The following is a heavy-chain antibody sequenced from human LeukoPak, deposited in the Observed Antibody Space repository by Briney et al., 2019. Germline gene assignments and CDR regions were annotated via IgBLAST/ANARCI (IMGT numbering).Heavy chain of an antibody. V-gene: IGHV3-15*01. D-gene: IGHD4-11*01. J-gene: IGHJ5*02. CDR3: ARGPYSRGNWVDP. CDR1: GFTFDDYG. Sequence: GGSLRLSCAASGFTFDDYGMSWVRQAPGKGLEWVGRIKSKTDGGTTDYAAPVKGRFTISRDDSKNTLYLQMNSLKTEDTAVYYCARGPYSRGNWVDPWGQGTLVTVSS. CDR2: IKSKTDGGTT.